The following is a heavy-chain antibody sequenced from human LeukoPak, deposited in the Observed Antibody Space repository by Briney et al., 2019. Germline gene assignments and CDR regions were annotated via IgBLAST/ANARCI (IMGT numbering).Heavy chain of an antibody. CDR1: GYSISSGYY. J-gene: IGHJ4*02. D-gene: IGHD1-26*01. Sequence: SETLSLTCTVSGYSISSGYYWGWIRQPPGKGLEWIGSIYHSGSTYYNPSLKSRVTRSVDTAKNQFSLELSSVTAADTAVYYCARKGGRVGATDYWGQGTLVTVSS. V-gene: IGHV4-38-2*02. CDR3: ARKGGRVGATDY. CDR2: IYHSGST.